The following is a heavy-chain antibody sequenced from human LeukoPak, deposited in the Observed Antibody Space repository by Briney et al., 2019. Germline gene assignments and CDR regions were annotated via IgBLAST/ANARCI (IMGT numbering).Heavy chain of an antibody. V-gene: IGHV1-18*01. CDR1: GYTFTSYG. Sequence: ASGKVSCKSSGYTFTSYGISWVRQAPGQGLERMEWISAYNGNTNYAQKLQGRVTMTTDTFTSTAYMELRRLRSDDTAVYYCARGQHYYDSSGYSNSDYWGQGTLVTVSS. CDR2: ISAYNGNT. D-gene: IGHD3-22*01. CDR3: ARGQHYYDSSGYSNSDY. J-gene: IGHJ4*02.